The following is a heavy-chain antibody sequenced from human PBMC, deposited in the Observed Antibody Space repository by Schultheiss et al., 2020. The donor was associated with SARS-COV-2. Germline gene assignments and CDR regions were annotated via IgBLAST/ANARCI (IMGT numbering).Heavy chain of an antibody. CDR1: GFTFSNAW. J-gene: IGHJ4*02. Sequence: GGSLRLSCAASGFTFSNAWMSWVRQAPGKGLEWVGRIKSKTDGGTTDYAAPVKGRFTISRDDSKNTLYLQMNSLRAEDTAVYYCARAKVRVDYVWDWGQGTLVTVSS. CDR2: IKSKTDGGTT. D-gene: IGHD3-16*01. V-gene: IGHV3-15*01. CDR3: ARAKVRVDYVWD.